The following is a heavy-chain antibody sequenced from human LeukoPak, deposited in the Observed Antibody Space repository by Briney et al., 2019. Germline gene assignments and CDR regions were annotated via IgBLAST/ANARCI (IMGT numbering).Heavy chain of an antibody. D-gene: IGHD2-15*01. CDR2: ILYDEK. V-gene: IGHV3-33*05. CDR3: ARYCSGGCYSGVDY. CDR1: GFTFSSFG. Sequence: PGRSLRLSCAASGFTFSSFGMHWVRQAPGRGLEWVALILYDEKYYADSVKGRFTISRDNYKNILYLQMDSLRVEDTAVYYCARYCSGGCYSGVDYWGQGTLVTVPS. J-gene: IGHJ4*02.